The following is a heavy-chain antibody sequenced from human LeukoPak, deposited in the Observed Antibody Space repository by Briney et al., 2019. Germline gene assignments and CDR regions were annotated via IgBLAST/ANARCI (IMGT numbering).Heavy chain of an antibody. Sequence: SETLSLTCTVSGVSITSSSDYWGWIRQPPGKGLEWIWSILYSGSTYYNPSLESRLTMSIDTSKNQFSLKLSSVTAADTAAYYCARHYYDSSGYRRDYYFDYWGQGTLVTVSS. CDR3: ARHYYDSSGYRRDYYFDY. J-gene: IGHJ4*02. D-gene: IGHD3-22*01. CDR1: GVSITSSSDY. CDR2: ILYSGST. V-gene: IGHV4-39*01.